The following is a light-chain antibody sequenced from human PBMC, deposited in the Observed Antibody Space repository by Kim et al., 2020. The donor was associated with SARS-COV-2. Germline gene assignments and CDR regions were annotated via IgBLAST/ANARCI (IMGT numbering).Light chain of an antibody. V-gene: IGLV3-1*01. CDR2: QDN. Sequence: PGQTASITCSGDKLGDKYACWYQQKPGQSPVLVIYQDNKRPSGIPERFSGSNSGNTATLTISGTQAMDEADYYCQAWDSSTAQVIFGGGTQLTVL. CDR1: KLGDKY. CDR3: QAWDSSTAQVI. J-gene: IGLJ2*01.